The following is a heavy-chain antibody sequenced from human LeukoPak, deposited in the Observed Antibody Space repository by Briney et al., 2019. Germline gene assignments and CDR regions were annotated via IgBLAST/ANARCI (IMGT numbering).Heavy chain of an antibody. J-gene: IGHJ4*02. CDR2: ISSSGSTI. Sequence: PGGSLRLSCAAAGFTFSSYEMNWGRQAPGKGLEWVSYISSSGSTIYYADSVKGRFTISRDNAKNSLYLQMNSLRAEDTAVYYCARDGEITGDTRIDYWGQGTLVTVSS. CDR3: ARDGEITGDTRIDY. D-gene: IGHD3-16*01. V-gene: IGHV3-48*03. CDR1: GFTFSSYE.